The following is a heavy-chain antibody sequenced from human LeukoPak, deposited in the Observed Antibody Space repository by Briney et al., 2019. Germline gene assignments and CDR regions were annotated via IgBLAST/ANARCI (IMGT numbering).Heavy chain of an antibody. Sequence: GGSLRLSCAASGFTFSGYAMHWVRQAPGKGLEWVAVISYDGSNKYYADSVKGRFTISRDNSKNTLYLQMNSLRAEDTAVYYCAQVTRTSYWGQGTLVTVSS. CDR2: ISYDGSNK. D-gene: IGHD2-21*02. J-gene: IGHJ4*02. V-gene: IGHV3-30-3*01. CDR1: GFTFSGYA. CDR3: AQVTRTSY.